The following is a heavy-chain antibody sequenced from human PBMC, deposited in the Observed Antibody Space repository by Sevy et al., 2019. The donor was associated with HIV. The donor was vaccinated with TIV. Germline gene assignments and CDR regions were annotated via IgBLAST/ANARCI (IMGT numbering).Heavy chain of an antibody. J-gene: IGHJ6*02. D-gene: IGHD3-22*01. Sequence: GGSLRLSCAASGFMFSSYAMSWVRQAPGNGLEWVSTIRGSGGSTYYADSVKGRFTISRDNSKNTLYLQMNSLRAEDTAVYYCHGDYDSSQLASYYYYGMDVWGQGTTVTVSS. V-gene: IGHV3-23*01. CDR1: GFMFSSYA. CDR3: HGDYDSSQLASYYYYGMDV. CDR2: IRGSGGST.